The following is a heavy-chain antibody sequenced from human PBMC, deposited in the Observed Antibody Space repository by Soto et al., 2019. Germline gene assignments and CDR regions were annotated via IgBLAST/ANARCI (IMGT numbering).Heavy chain of an antibody. CDR2: IYYSGST. D-gene: IGHD3-16*01. J-gene: IGHJ4*02. Sequence: SETLSLTCTVSGGSISSYYWSWIRQPPGKGLEWIGYIYYSGSTNYNPSLKSRVTISVDTSKNQFSLKLSSVTAADTAVYYCARTVFFLTGYGYYFDYWGQGTLVTVSS. CDR1: GGSISSYY. V-gene: IGHV4-59*08. CDR3: ARTVFFLTGYGYYFDY.